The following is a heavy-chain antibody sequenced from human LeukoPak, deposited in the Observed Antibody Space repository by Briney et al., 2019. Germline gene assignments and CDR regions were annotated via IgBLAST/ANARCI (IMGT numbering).Heavy chain of an antibody. CDR3: ARHSAGYSGGWDDY. V-gene: IGHV5-51*01. CDR1: GSIFTSYW. Sequence: AGESLQISCKGSGSIFTSYWIGWGRPLRGKGLEWMGIIYPGDSDTRYSPSFQGQVTNSADKSISTAYLQWSSLKASDTAMYYCARHSAGYSGGWDDYWGQGTLVTVSS. CDR2: IYPGDSDT. D-gene: IGHD6-19*01. J-gene: IGHJ4*02.